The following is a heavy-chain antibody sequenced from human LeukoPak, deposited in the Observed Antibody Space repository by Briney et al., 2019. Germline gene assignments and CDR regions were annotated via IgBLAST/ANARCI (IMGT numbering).Heavy chain of an antibody. Sequence: ASVKVSCKASGGTFSSYAISWVRQAPGQGLEWMGGIIPIFGTANYAQKFQGRVTITADESTSTAYMELSSLRSEDTAVYYCARVGGVSYDFWSGYRFDSWGQGTLVTVSS. CDR1: GGTFSSYA. CDR2: IIPIFGTA. V-gene: IGHV1-69*13. CDR3: ARVGGVSYDFWSGYRFDS. D-gene: IGHD3-3*01. J-gene: IGHJ4*02.